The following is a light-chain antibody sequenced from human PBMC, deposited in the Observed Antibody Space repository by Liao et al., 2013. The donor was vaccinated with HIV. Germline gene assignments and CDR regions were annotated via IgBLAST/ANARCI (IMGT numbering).Light chain of an antibody. CDR1: KLGDKY. V-gene: IGLV3-1*01. CDR2: YDS. J-gene: IGLJ2*01. CDR3: QVWDSSSDQFKEV. Sequence: SYELTQPPSVSVSPGQTASITCSGDKLGDKYASWYQQKPGQAPVLVIYYDSDRPSGIPERFSGSNSGNTATLTISRVEAGDEADYYCQVWDSSSDQFKEVFGGGTKLTVL.